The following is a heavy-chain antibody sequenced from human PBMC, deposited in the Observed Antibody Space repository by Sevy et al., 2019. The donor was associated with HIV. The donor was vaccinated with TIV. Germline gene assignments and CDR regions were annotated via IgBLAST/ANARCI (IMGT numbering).Heavy chain of an antibody. CDR1: EFRLSNYA. CDR3: AKDLYYDNSLFDY. V-gene: IGHV3-23*01. CDR2: ISGSGGSS. Sequence: GGSLRLSCVASEFRLSNYAMKWVRQAPGKGLEWVSGISGSGGSSYYADSVKGRFTISRDNSKNTLYLQMNSLRAEDTAMYYCAKDLYYDNSLFDYWGQGILVTVSS. J-gene: IGHJ4*02. D-gene: IGHD3-22*01.